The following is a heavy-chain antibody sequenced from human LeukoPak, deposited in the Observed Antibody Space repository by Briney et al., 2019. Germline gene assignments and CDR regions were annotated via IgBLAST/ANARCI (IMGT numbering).Heavy chain of an antibody. CDR2: ISSSSSYI. D-gene: IGHD1-26*01. Sequence: GGSLRLSCAASGFTFSIYSMNWVRQAPGKGLEWVSSISSSSSYIYYADSVKGRFTISRDNARNSLFLQMNSLRAEDTAVYYCAGVVGATLFDYWGQGTLVTVSS. CDR3: AGVVGATLFDY. CDR1: GFTFSIYS. J-gene: IGHJ4*02. V-gene: IGHV3-21*01.